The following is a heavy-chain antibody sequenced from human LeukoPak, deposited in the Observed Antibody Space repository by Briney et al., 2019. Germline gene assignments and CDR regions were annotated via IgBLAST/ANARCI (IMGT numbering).Heavy chain of an antibody. CDR3: AQYSSIGDRAYHY. V-gene: IGHV1-18*01. CDR2: ISGYNGNT. J-gene: IGHJ4*02. CDR1: GYTFTSYD. Sequence: ASVKVSCKASGYTFTSYDIGWVRQAPGQGLEWMGWISGYNGNTNYAQKLQGRVTMTTDTSTNTAYMELRSLRSDDTAVYYCAQYSSIGDRAYHYWGQGTLVTVSS. D-gene: IGHD6-13*01.